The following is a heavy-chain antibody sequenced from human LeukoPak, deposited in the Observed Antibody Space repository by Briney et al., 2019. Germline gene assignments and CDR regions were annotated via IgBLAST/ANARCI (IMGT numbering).Heavy chain of an antibody. V-gene: IGHV4-34*01. CDR2: INHSGST. CDR1: GGSFSGYY. CDR3: ARGARFGESTLYYFDY. Sequence: PSETLPLTCAVYGGSFSGYYWSWIRQPPGKGLEWIGEINHSGSTNYNPSLKSRVTISVDTSKNQFSLKLSSVTAADTAVYYCARGARFGESTLYYFDYWGQGTLVTVSS. J-gene: IGHJ4*02. D-gene: IGHD3-10*01.